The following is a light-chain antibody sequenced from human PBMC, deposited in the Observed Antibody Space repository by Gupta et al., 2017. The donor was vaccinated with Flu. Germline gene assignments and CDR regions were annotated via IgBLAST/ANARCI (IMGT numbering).Light chain of an antibody. V-gene: IGKV2-30*01. CDR1: QNLVYSDGNTY. J-gene: IGKJ1*01. Sequence: EVVMTQSPLSLPVTLGQPASISCRSTQNLVYSDGNTYLHWFQQRPGQSPRRLIYLVSYRESGVPDRFSGSGSGTDFTLKISRVEAEEVGVYFCMQGAHWPWTFGQGTKVEIK. CDR2: LVS. CDR3: MQGAHWPWT.